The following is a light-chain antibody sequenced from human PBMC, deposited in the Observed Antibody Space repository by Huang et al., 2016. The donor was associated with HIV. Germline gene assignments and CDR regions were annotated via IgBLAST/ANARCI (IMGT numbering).Light chain of an antibody. CDR2: GAS. CDR1: QSVGSN. Sequence: EIVMTQSPVSLSVSPGERATLSCRASQSVGSNIAWYQHKPGQGPRRLIYGASTRATGIPARFSGTGSGTEFTLTISSLQSEDFAVYYCQRYDNWPSITFGQGTRLEIK. CDR3: QRYDNWPSIT. J-gene: IGKJ5*01. V-gene: IGKV3D-15*01.